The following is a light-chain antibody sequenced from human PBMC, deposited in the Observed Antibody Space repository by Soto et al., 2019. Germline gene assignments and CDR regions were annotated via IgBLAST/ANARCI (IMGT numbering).Light chain of an antibody. V-gene: IGKV1-5*03. CDR2: KAS. CDR1: QTISSW. Sequence: DIQMTQSPSTLSGSVGDRFTIXXRASQTISSWLAWYQQKPGKAPKXLIYKASTLKSGVPSGFSGSGSGTEFTLTISSLQPDDFATYYCQQYKSYPLTFGGGTKVDIK. J-gene: IGKJ4*01. CDR3: QQYKSYPLT.